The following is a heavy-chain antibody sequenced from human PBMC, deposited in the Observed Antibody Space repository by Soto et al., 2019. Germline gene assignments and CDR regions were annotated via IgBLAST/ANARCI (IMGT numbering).Heavy chain of an antibody. Sequence: QVQLVESGGGVVQPGRSLRLSCAASGFTFSSYGMHWVRQAPGKGLEWVAVISYDGSNKYYADSVKGRFTISRDNSKNTLYLQMNSLRDEDTAVYYCAKDRARYCGGGSCYSIFDYWGQGTLVTVSS. J-gene: IGHJ4*02. V-gene: IGHV3-30*18. CDR1: GFTFSSYG. D-gene: IGHD2-15*01. CDR2: ISYDGSNK. CDR3: AKDRARYCGGGSCYSIFDY.